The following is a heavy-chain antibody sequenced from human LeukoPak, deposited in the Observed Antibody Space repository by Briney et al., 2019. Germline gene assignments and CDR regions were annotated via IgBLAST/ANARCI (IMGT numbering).Heavy chain of an antibody. CDR1: GFTFSSAW. CDR2: VYSKTDGGTT. CDR3: ATGGKLDDYHARGYFDP. J-gene: IGHJ4*02. V-gene: IGHV3-15*07. D-gene: IGHD5-24*01. Sequence: GGSLRLSCAASGFTFSSAWMNWVRQAPGKGLEWVGRVYSKTDGGTTEYAAPVRGRFTISKDDSKNTLYLQMSSLKTEDTAVYYCATGGKLDDYHARGYFDPWGRGTLVTVSS.